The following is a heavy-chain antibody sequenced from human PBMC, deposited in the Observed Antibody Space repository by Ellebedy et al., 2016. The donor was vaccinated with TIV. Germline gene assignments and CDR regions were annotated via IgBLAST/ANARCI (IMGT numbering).Heavy chain of an antibody. CDR2: ISGSGVST. Sequence: GGFLRLSCAASGFTFSNYAMSWVRQAPGKGLEWVSAISGSGVSTYYADSVKGRFTISRDNSKNTLYLQMNSLRAEDTAVYYCAKGPYSSGWYLFDYWGQGTLVTVSS. CDR3: AKGPYSSGWYLFDY. J-gene: IGHJ4*02. D-gene: IGHD6-19*01. V-gene: IGHV3-23*01. CDR1: GFTFSNYA.